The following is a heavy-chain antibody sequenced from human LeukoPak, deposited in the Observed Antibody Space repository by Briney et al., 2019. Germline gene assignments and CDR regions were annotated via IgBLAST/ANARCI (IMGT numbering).Heavy chain of an antibody. D-gene: IGHD2-2*02. V-gene: IGHV4-34*01. CDR2: INHSGST. CDR3: ARAPSGDIVVVPAAIGRPGADLYHYGMDV. J-gene: IGHJ6*02. CDR1: GGSFSGYY. Sequence: SETLSLTCAVYGGSFSGYYWSWIRQPPGKGLEWIGEINHSGSTNYNPSLKSRVTISVDTSKNQFSLKLSSVTAADTAVYYCARAPSGDIVVVPAAIGRPGADLYHYGMDVWGQGTTVTVSS.